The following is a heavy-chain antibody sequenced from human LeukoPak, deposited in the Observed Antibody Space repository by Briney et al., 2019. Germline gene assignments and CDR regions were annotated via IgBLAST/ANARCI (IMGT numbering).Heavy chain of an antibody. CDR1: GFTFGDYA. V-gene: IGHV3-49*04. Sequence: GGSLRLSCTASGFTFGDYAMSWVRQAPGKGLEWVGFIRSKAYGGTTEYAASVKGRFTISRDGSKRIAYLQMNSLKTEDTAVYYCTRDSNTAMVTDYWGQGTLVTVSS. CDR2: IRSKAYGGTT. CDR3: TRDSNTAMVTDY. D-gene: IGHD5-18*01. J-gene: IGHJ4*02.